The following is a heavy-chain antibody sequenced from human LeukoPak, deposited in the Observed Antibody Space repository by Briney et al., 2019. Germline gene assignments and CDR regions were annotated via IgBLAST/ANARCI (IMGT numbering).Heavy chain of an antibody. CDR1: GASITGHY. D-gene: IGHD3-16*01. Sequence: SETLSLTCTVSGASITGHYWSWIRQPPGEGLEWVGFIYYSGTTNYNPSLQSRVTISVDTSKNQFSLTLSSVTAADTAVYYCARHLGGGIYIDYWGQGTLVTVSS. CDR3: ARHLGGGIYIDY. CDR2: IYYSGTT. V-gene: IGHV4-59*08. J-gene: IGHJ4*02.